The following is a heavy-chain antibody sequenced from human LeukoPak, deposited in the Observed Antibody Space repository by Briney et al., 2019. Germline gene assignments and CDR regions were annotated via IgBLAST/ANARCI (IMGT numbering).Heavy chain of an antibody. CDR3: AKDEYDFWSGYFGDY. D-gene: IGHD3-3*01. CDR1: GFTLSSYA. Sequence: GGSLRLSCAASGFTLSSYAMSWVRQAPGKGLEWVSAISGSGGSTYYADSVKGRFTISRDNSKNTLYLQMNSLRAEDTAVYYCAKDEYDFWSGYFGDYWGQGTLVTVSS. CDR2: ISGSGGST. V-gene: IGHV3-23*01. J-gene: IGHJ4*02.